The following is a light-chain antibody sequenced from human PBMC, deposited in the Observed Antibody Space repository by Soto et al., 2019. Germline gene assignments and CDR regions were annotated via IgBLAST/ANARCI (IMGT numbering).Light chain of an antibody. CDR3: QSYDGGLSGYV. J-gene: IGLJ1*01. CDR2: DVT. CDR1: SSDVGTHNY. V-gene: IGLV2-8*01. Sequence: QSALTQPPSASGSPGQSVTISCTGTSSDVGTHNYVSWYQQHAGKAPKLMIYDVTKRPSGVPDRFSGSKSGNTASLTVSGLQAEDEADYYCQSYDGGLSGYVFGTGTKVTVL.